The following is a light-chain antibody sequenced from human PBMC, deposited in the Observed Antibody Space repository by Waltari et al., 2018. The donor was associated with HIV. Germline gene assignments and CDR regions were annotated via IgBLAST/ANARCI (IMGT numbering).Light chain of an antibody. V-gene: IGKV1-6*01. J-gene: IGKJ2*01. CDR2: AVS. Sequence: AIQMTQSPTPLSASVGDSVTTTWRASQGIGNDLSGYQQKPGMAPTLLIYAVSISQTGVPGRFSGSVSGADFTLTISSLQAEDLATYYCLQDYSWPYTFGQGTKLEIK. CDR3: LQDYSWPYT. CDR1: QGIGND.